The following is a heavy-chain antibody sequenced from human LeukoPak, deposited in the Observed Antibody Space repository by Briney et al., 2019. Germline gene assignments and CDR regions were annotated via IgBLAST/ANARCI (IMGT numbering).Heavy chain of an antibody. V-gene: IGHV4-34*01. CDR3: ARGYDIVVVAAAIHYYYGMDV. Sequence: SETLSLTCAVYGGSFSGYYWSWIRQPPGKGLEWIGEINHSGSTNYNPSLKSRVTISVDTSKNQFSLKLSSVTAADTAVYYCARGYDIVVVAAAIHYYYGMDVWGQGTTVTVSS. CDR2: INHSGST. J-gene: IGHJ6*02. D-gene: IGHD2-2*01. CDR1: GGSFSGYY.